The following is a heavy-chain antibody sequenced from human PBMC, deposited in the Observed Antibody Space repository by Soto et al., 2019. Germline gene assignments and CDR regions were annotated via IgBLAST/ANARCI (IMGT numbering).Heavy chain of an antibody. Sequence: SETLSLTCAVYGGSFSGYYWSWIRQPPGKGLEWIGEINHSGSTNYNPSLKSRVTISVDTSKNQFSLKLSSVTAADTAVYYCARGGYCSSTSCSNGGWFGPWGQGTLVTAPQ. D-gene: IGHD2-2*01. V-gene: IGHV4-34*01. CDR1: GGSFSGYY. CDR3: ARGGYCSSTSCSNGGWFGP. J-gene: IGHJ5*02. CDR2: INHSGST.